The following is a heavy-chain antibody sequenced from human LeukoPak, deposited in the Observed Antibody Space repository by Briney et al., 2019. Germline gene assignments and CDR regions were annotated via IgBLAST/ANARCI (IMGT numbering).Heavy chain of an antibody. CDR3: TTDRWYSADH. Sequence: PGGSLRLSCTVSGFIFSDSWMAWIRQAPGKGLEWVAIIEKNGSGKNCVDSVKGRFIISRDNAKNSLFLQMDSLKVEDTAIYYCTTDRWYSADHWGQGTLVTVSS. D-gene: IGHD2-15*01. CDR1: GFIFSDSW. J-gene: IGHJ4*02. CDR2: IEKNGSGK. V-gene: IGHV3-7*03.